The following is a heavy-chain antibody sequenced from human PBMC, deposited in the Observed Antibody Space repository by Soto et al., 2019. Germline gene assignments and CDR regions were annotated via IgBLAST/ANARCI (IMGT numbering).Heavy chain of an antibody. CDR2: IKSKTDGGTT. CDR3: TTDLYSYGSNFDY. CDR1: GFTFSNAW. Sequence: GGSLRLSCAASGFTFSNAWMNWVRQAPGKGLEWVGRIKSKTDGGTTDYAAPVKGRFTISRDDSKNTLYLQMNSLKTEDTAVYYCTTDLYSYGSNFDYWGQGTLVTVSS. D-gene: IGHD5-18*01. V-gene: IGHV3-15*07. J-gene: IGHJ4*02.